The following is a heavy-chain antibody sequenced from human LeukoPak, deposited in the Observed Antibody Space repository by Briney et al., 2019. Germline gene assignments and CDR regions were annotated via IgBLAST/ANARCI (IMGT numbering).Heavy chain of an antibody. V-gene: IGHV3-30-3*01. CDR2: MSYDGSNK. CDR3: ARENRGSRWLDP. CDR1: GFTFSGYN. D-gene: IGHD2/OR15-2a*01. Sequence: GGSLRLSCVASGFTFSGYNMHWVRQAPGKGLEWVAVMSYDGSNKYYADSVKGRFTISRDNSENTLYLQMSSLRAEDTGVYYCARENRGSRWLDPWGQGILVTVSS. J-gene: IGHJ5*02.